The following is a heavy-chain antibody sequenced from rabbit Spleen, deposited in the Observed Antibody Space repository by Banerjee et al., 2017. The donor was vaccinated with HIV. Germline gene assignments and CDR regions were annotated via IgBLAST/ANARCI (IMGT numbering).Heavy chain of an antibody. D-gene: IGHD6-1*01. V-gene: IGHV1S45*01. CDR2: IYSDSGGTT. Sequence: QEQLEESGGDLVKPGTSLTLTCTASGIDFSSGYDMCWVRQTPGKGLEWIACIYSDSGGTTYYANWAKGRFTISKTSSTTVTLQMTSLTAADTATYFCARECNNGITYGYAFNLWGPGTLVTVS. CDR3: ARECNNGITYGYAFNL. J-gene: IGHJ4*01. CDR1: GIDFSSGYD.